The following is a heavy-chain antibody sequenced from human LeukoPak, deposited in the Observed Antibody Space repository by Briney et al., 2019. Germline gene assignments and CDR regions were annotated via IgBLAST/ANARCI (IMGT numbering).Heavy chain of an antibody. CDR2: ITISGSYI. CDR3: ARDSGHSSGWYWFDP. Sequence: PGGSLRLSCAASGFTLSSHSMNWVRQAPGKGLEWVSSITISGSYIYYADSVKGRFTISRDNAKNSLYLQLNSLRAEDTAVYYCARDSGHSSGWYWFDPWGQGTLVTVSS. V-gene: IGHV3-21*01. CDR1: GFTLSSHS. D-gene: IGHD6-19*01. J-gene: IGHJ5*02.